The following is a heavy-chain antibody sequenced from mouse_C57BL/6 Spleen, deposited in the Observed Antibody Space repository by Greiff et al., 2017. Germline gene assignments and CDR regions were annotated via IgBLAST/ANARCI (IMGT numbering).Heavy chain of an antibody. CDR2: IYPGSGST. Sequence: QVQLQQPGAELVKPGASVKMSCKASGYTFTSYWITWVKQRPGQGLGWIGDIYPGSGSTNYNEKFKSKATMTVDTSSSTAYMQLSSLTSEDSAVYYCARSRTVHYAMDYWGQGTSVTVAS. J-gene: IGHJ4*01. CDR1: GYTFTSYW. V-gene: IGHV1-55*01. CDR3: ARSRTVHYAMDY.